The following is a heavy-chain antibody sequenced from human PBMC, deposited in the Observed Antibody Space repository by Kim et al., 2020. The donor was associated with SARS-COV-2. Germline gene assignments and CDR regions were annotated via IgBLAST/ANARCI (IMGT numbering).Heavy chain of an antibody. CDR1: GFTFSDYY. D-gene: IGHD6-6*01. CDR3: ASPAARPTDDY. Sequence: GGSLRLSCAASGFTFSDYYMSWIRQAPGKGLEWVSYISSSGSTIYYADSVKGRFTISRDNAKNSLYLQMNSLRAEDTAVYYCASPAARPTDDYWGQGTLVTVSS. CDR2: ISSSGSTI. J-gene: IGHJ4*02. V-gene: IGHV3-11*01.